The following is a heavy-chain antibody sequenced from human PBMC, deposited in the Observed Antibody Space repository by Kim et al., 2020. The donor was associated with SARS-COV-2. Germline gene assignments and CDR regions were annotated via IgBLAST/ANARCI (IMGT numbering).Heavy chain of an antibody. D-gene: IGHD3-3*01. CDR2: MNPNSGNT. Sequence: ASVKVSCKASGYTFTSYDINWVRQATGQGLEWMGWMNPNSGNTGYAQKFQGRVTMTRNTSISTAYMELSSLRSEDTAVYYCARKSVPYYDFWSGPHTFDYWGQGTLVTVSS. J-gene: IGHJ4*02. V-gene: IGHV1-8*01. CDR1: GYTFTSYD. CDR3: ARKSVPYYDFWSGPHTFDY.